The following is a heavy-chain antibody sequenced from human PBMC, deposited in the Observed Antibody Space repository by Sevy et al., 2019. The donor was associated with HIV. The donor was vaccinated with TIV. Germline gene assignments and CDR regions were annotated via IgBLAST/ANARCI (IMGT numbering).Heavy chain of an antibody. J-gene: IGHJ3*02. Sequence: GGSLRLSCAASGFTFSSYWIHWVRQAPGKGLVWVSRINSDGSSTSYADSVKGRFTISRDNAKNTLYLQMNSLRAEDTAVYYCARVLRGRYSSPNDAFDISGQGTLVTVSS. CDR2: INSDGSST. CDR1: GFTFSSYW. V-gene: IGHV3-74*01. CDR3: ARVLRGRYSSPNDAFDI. D-gene: IGHD6-13*01.